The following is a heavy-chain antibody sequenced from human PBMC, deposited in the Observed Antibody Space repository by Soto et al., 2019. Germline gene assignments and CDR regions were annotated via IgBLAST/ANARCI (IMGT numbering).Heavy chain of an antibody. V-gene: IGHV4-34*01. Sequence: SETRSLTCAVYGGSFSGYCWRWIRQPPGKGLEWSGEINHSGSTNYNPSLKSRVTISVDTSKNQFSLKLSSVTAADTAVYYCARITIFGVVKFLYYMDVWGKGTTVT. D-gene: IGHD3-3*01. CDR3: ARITIFGVVKFLYYMDV. CDR2: INHSGST. J-gene: IGHJ6*03. CDR1: GGSFSGYC.